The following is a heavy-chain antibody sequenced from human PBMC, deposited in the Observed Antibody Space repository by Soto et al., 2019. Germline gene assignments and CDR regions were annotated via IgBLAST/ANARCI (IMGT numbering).Heavy chain of an antibody. CDR1: GFTFSNYA. Sequence: EVQLLESGGGLVQPGGSLRLSCAASGFTFSNYAMSWVRQAPGKGLEWVSGISGGGTSTYYADSVKGRFTISRDNSKNTVYLQMNSLRVDDTAVYYCAKGRDTATEYFQYWGQGIPVTVSS. V-gene: IGHV3-23*01. D-gene: IGHD5-18*01. CDR2: ISGGGTST. J-gene: IGHJ4*02. CDR3: AKGRDTATEYFQY.